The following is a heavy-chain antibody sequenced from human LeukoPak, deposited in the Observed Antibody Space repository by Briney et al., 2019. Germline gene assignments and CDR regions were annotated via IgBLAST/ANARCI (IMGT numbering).Heavy chain of an antibody. V-gene: IGHV3-30*18. CDR3: AKEGAWGNWYFDL. CDR1: GFTFSSYG. Sequence: HPGGSLRLSCAASGFTFSSYGMHWVRQAPGKGLEWVVVISADGDTKYYADSVKGRFTISRDNSKNTVYLEMNSLREEDTAVSYCAKEGAWGNWYFDLWGRGTLVTVSS. D-gene: IGHD3-16*01. CDR2: ISADGDTK. J-gene: IGHJ2*01.